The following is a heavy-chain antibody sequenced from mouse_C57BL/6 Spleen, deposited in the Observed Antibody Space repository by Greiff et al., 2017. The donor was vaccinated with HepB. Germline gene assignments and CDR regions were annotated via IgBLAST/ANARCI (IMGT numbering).Heavy chain of an antibody. CDR2: IYPSDSET. J-gene: IGHJ4*01. Sequence: VQLQQPGAELVRPGSSVKLSCKASGYTFTSYWMDWVKQRPGQGLEWIGNIYPSDSETHYNQKFKDKATLTVDKSSSTAYMQLSSLTSEDSAVYYCAREGSLRGYAMDYWGQGTSVTVSS. D-gene: IGHD1-1*01. V-gene: IGHV1-61*01. CDR3: AREGSLRGYAMDY. CDR1: GYTFTSYW.